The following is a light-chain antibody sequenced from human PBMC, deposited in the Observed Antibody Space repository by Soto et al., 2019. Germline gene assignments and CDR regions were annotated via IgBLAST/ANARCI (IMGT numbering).Light chain of an antibody. V-gene: IGLV2-14*01. CDR1: SSDVGGYNY. Sequence: QSALTQPASVSGSPGQSITISCTGTSSDVGGYNYVSWYQQHPGKAPKLTIYEVSNRPSGVSNRFSGSKSGNTASLTISGLHAEDEADYYCSSYTSSSTRVFGGGTKLTVL. J-gene: IGLJ3*02. CDR2: EVS. CDR3: SSYTSSSTRV.